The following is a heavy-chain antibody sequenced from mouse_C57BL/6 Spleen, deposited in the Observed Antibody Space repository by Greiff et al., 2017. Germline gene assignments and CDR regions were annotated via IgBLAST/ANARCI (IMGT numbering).Heavy chain of an antibody. J-gene: IGHJ3*01. CDR1: GYTFTSYW. Sequence: VQLQQPGAELVKPGASVKLSCKASGYTFTSYWMHWVKQRPGQGLEWIGMIHPNSGSTNYNEKFKSKATLTVDKSSSTAYMQLSSLTSEDSAVYDCAIYYDYDWFAYWGQGTLVTVSA. CDR3: AIYYDYDWFAY. D-gene: IGHD2-4*01. V-gene: IGHV1-64*01. CDR2: IHPNSGST.